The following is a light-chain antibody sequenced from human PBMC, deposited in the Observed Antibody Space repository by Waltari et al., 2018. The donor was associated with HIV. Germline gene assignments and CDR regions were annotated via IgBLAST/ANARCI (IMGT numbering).Light chain of an antibody. V-gene: IGKV2-28*01. CDR3: MQSLQPPWT. CDR2: LGT. Sequence: IVLTQSPVSLPVTPGEPASISCRSRQNLLHSNGNNYLEWYVQRPGQSPQRLIYLGTGRASGVPDRLSGRGSGTDFTLRFSRVAAEDVGVYYCMQSLQPPWTFGQVTQVEI. J-gene: IGKJ1*01. CDR1: QNLLHSNGNNY.